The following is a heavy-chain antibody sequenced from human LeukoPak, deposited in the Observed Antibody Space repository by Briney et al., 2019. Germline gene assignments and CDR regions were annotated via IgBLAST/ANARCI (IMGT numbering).Heavy chain of an antibody. J-gene: IGHJ4*02. V-gene: IGHV1-8*01. Sequence: ASVKVSCKASGYTFTSYDINWVRQATGQGLEWMGWMNPNSGNTGYAQKFQGRVTMTRNTSISTAYMELSSLRSEDTAAYYCARGGGCKWELPITDYWGQGTLVTVSS. CDR2: MNPNSGNT. CDR3: ARGGGCKWELPITDY. CDR1: GYTFTSYD. D-gene: IGHD1-26*01.